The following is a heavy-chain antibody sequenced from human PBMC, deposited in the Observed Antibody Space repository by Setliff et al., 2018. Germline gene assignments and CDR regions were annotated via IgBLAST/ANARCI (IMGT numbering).Heavy chain of an antibody. V-gene: IGHV1-18*01. J-gene: IGHJ4*02. CDR3: VRVTSGRLDFDY. CDR2: INNYSFKT. D-gene: IGHD6-19*01. CDR1: GYTFNNYG. Sequence: ASVKVSCKASGYTFNNYGITWVRQAPGQGLEWMGWINNYSFKTTYPQKFLDRVTVTTDTSATTAYMELKNLRSDDTAVYYCVRVTSGRLDFDYWGQGTPVTVSS.